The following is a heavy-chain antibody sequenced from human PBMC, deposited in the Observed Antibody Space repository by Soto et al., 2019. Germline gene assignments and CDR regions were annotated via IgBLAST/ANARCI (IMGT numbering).Heavy chain of an antibody. D-gene: IGHD3-22*01. CDR3: ARPKGSGRDYYDSSGPSWFDP. CDR1: GGSISSSSYY. J-gene: IGHJ5*02. CDR2: IYYSGST. Sequence: QLQLQESGPGLVKPSETLSLTCTVSGGSISSSSYYWGWIRQPPGKGLEWIGSIYYSGSTYYNPSLKRRVTISVDTSKNQFSLKLSSVTAADTAVYYCARPKGSGRDYYDSSGPSWFDPWGQGTLVTVSS. V-gene: IGHV4-39*01.